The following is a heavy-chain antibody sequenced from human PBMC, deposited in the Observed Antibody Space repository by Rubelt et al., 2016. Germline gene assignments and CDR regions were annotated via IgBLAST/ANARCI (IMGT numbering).Heavy chain of an antibody. J-gene: IGHJ5*02. CDR3: ARDLSRIAVAGNWFDP. Sequence: GRSLRLSCAASGFTFSNYGMHWVRQAPGKGLEWVAIIWYDGGNKYYADSVKGRFAISRDNSKNTLYLQMNSLRVEDTGVYYCARDLSRIAVAGNWFDPWGQGTLVTVSS. V-gene: IGHV3-33*01. CDR2: IWYDGGNK. CDR1: GFTFSNYG. D-gene: IGHD6-19*01.